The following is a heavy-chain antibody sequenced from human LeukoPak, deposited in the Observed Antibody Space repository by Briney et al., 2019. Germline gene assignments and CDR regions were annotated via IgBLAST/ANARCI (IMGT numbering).Heavy chain of an antibody. CDR1: GGSIRSSYYS. CDR3: ARGLRYCSGGSCGEFDY. CDR2: INHSGST. Sequence: PSETLSLTCTVSGGSIRSSYYSWGWIRQPPGKGLEWIGEINHSGSTNYNPSLKSRVTISVDTSKNQFSLKLSSVTAADTAVYYCARGLRYCSGGSCGEFDYWGQGTLVTVSS. D-gene: IGHD2-15*01. J-gene: IGHJ4*02. V-gene: IGHV4-39*07.